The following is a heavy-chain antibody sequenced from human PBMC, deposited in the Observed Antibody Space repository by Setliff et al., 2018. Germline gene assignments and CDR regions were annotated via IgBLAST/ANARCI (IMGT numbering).Heavy chain of an antibody. CDR1: GGSITSGSYY. J-gene: IGHJ4*02. V-gene: IGHV4-61*01. CDR2: IQKSGGT. D-gene: IGHD4-17*01. Sequence: PSQTLSLTCAVSGGSITSGSYYWSWIRQPPGKGLECIGYIQKSGGTNYNPSLKSRVTISVDTSTNQFSLKLRSVTAADTAVYYCARLPRTVTHFDYWGQGALVTVSS. CDR3: ARLPRTVTHFDY.